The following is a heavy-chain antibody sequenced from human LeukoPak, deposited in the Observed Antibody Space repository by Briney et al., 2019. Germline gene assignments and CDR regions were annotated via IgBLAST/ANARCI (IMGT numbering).Heavy chain of an antibody. J-gene: IGHJ4*02. V-gene: IGHV3-23*01. CDR3: ARERQNKDFWSGGDY. Sequence: GGSLRLSCAASGFTFSSYAMSWVRQASGKGLEWVSAISGSGGSTYYADSVKGRFTISRDNAKNSLYLQMNTLRPEDTAVYYCARERQNKDFWSGGDYWGQGTLVTVSS. CDR2: ISGSGGST. D-gene: IGHD3-3*01. CDR1: GFTFSSYA.